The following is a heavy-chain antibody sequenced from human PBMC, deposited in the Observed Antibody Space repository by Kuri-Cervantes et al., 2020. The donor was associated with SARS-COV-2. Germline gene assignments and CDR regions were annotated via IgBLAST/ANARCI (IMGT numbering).Heavy chain of an antibody. CDR2: ISSSSSTI. Sequence: GESLKISCAASGFTFSSYSMNWVRQAPGKGLEWVSYISSSSSTIYYADSVKGRFTISRDNAKNSLYLQMNSLRAEDTAVYYCARGRRTAMASLFDYWGQGTLVTVSS. J-gene: IGHJ4*02. V-gene: IGHV3-48*04. D-gene: IGHD5-18*01. CDR3: ARGRRTAMASLFDY. CDR1: GFTFSSYS.